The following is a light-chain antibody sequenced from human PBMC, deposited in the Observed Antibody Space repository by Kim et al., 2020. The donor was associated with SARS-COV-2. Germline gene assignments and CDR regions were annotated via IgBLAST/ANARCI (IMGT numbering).Light chain of an antibody. V-gene: IGKV1-5*01. Sequence: DIQMTQYPSTLSASVGDRVTITCRASQSISTWLAWYQQKPGKAPKLLIYDASSLQSGVPSRFSGSGSGTEFTLTISRLQPDDFATYYCQQYNSYSATFGGGTKVDIK. CDR3: QQYNSYSAT. CDR1: QSISTW. CDR2: DAS. J-gene: IGKJ4*01.